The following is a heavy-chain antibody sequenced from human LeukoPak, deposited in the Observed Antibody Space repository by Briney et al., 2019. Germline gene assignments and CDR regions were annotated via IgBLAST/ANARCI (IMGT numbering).Heavy chain of an antibody. J-gene: IGHJ4*02. CDR2: ISGSGGST. CDR1: GFTFSSYA. D-gene: IGHD3-22*01. V-gene: IGHV3-23*01. CDR3: ARAIKYYDSSGYYYGGGFDY. Sequence: GASLRLSCAASGFTFSSYAMSWVRQAPGKGLEWVSAISGSGGSTYYADSVKGRFTISRDNSKNTLYLQMNSLRAEDTAVYYCARAIKYYDSSGYYYGGGFDYWGQGTLVTVSS.